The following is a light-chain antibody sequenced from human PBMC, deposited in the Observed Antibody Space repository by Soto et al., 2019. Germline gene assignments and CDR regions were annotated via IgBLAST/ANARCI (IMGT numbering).Light chain of an antibody. V-gene: IGKV3-15*01. CDR1: QSVSSN. CDR3: QQFNTWTRDT. Sequence: ISQSPAALSVTTQERATLSCRASQSVSSNLAWYQQTPGQAPRLLIYGASIRATGVPARFSGGGSGTESTLTISSLQSEDFAVYYCQQFNTWTRDTFGQGTKV. J-gene: IGKJ1*01. CDR2: GAS.